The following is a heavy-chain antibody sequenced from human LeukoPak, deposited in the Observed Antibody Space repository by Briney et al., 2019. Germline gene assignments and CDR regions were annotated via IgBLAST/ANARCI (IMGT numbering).Heavy chain of an antibody. CDR3: GDLGSAGTDH. D-gene: IGHD3-10*01. J-gene: IGHJ4*02. Sequence: AGGSLRLSCVASGFTFSPHYMDWARQSPGQGLEWVGLVRNKADGYTTIYAASVKGRFTISRDDSKNSVYLQMDSLKTEDTAVYYCGDLGSAGTDHWGQGILVTVSS. V-gene: IGHV3-72*01. CDR1: GFTFSPHY. CDR2: VRNKADGYTT.